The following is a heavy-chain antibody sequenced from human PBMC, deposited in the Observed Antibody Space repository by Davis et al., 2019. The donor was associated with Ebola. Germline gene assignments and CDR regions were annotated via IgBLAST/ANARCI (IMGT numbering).Heavy chain of an antibody. J-gene: IGHJ4*02. CDR2: INAGNGNT. D-gene: IGHD3-10*01. Sequence: PSVKVSCKASGYTFTSYAMHWVRQAPGQRLEWMGWINAGNGNTKYSQKFQGRVTITRDTSASTAYMELSSLRSEDTAVYYCARDLGRVTGFDYWGQGTLVTVSS. CDR1: GYTFTSYA. CDR3: ARDLGRVTGFDY. V-gene: IGHV1-3*01.